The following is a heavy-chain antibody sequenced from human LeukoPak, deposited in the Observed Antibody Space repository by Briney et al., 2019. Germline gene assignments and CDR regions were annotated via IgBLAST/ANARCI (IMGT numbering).Heavy chain of an antibody. CDR2: VSTYNSDT. CDR3: ALDNWNEFDP. J-gene: IGHJ5*02. D-gene: IGHD1-20*01. Sequence: ASVKVSCKASGYRFSSNGISWVRQAPGQGLEWVGRVSTYNSDTNYAPRFQGRVTMTKNTSTSTVYMELRSLRTDDTAVYYCALDNWNEFDPWGQGTLVTVSS. V-gene: IGHV1-18*01. CDR1: GYRFSSNG.